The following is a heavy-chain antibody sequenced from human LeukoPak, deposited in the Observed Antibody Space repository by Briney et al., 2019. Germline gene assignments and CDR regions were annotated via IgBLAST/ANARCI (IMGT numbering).Heavy chain of an antibody. CDR1: GFTFSSYS. V-gene: IGHV3-21*01. J-gene: IGHJ4*02. Sequence: GGSLRLSCAASGFTFSSYSMNWVRQAPGKGLEWVSSISSSSSYIYYAGSVKGRFTISRDNAKNSLYLQMNSLRAEDTAVYYGARGRAYDSSGYYDHYFDYWGQGTLVTVSS. CDR3: ARGRAYDSSGYYDHYFDY. D-gene: IGHD3-22*01. CDR2: ISSSSSYI.